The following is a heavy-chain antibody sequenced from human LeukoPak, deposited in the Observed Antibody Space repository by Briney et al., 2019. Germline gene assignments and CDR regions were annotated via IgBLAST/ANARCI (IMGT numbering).Heavy chain of an antibody. CDR2: ISSDGSNT. V-gene: IGHV3-74*01. CDR3: AKGYSGYESQ. CDR1: GFTFSSYW. J-gene: IGHJ4*02. D-gene: IGHD5-12*01. Sequence: QSGGSLRLSCAASGFTFSSYWMHWVRQAPGKGLVWVSHISSDGSNTNYANSVKGRFTISRDNAKNTLYLQMNSLRAEDTAVYYCAKGYSGYESQWGQGTLVTVSS.